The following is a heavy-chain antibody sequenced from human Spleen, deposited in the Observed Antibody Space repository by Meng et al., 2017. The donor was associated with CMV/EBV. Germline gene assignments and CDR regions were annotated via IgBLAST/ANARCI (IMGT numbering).Heavy chain of an antibody. CDR3: AREENSSGNWFDP. CDR2: IKEDGSEK. J-gene: IGHJ5*02. V-gene: IGHV3-7*01. Sequence: GGSLRLSCVTSGFTFNRNWMYWVRQAPGKGLEWVANIKEDGSEKYYVDSVRGRFTISRDNAKNSLYLQMNSLRAEDTAMYYCAREENSSGNWFDPWGQGTLVTVSS. D-gene: IGHD6-19*01. CDR1: GFTFNRNW.